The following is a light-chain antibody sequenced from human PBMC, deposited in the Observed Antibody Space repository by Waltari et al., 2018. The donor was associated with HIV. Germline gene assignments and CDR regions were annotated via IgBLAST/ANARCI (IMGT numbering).Light chain of an antibody. CDR3: SSWTTSTTRV. CDR1: SSDVGGYNY. J-gene: IGLJ3*02. V-gene: IGLV2-14*03. CDR2: EVP. Sequence: QSALTQPASVSGSPGQSITIPCTGTSSDVGGYNYVPWYQQHPGKAPKLIIYEVPNRPSGISARFSGSKSGNTASLTISGLQAEDEADYHCSSWTTSTTRVFGGGTKVTVL.